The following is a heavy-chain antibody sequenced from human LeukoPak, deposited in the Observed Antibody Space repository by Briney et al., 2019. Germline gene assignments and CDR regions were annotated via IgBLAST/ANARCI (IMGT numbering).Heavy chain of an antibody. CDR1: GYSISSGYY. CDR2: IYHSGST. J-gene: IGHJ5*02. Sequence: SETLSLTCTVSGYSISSGYYWGWIRQPPGKWLEWIGSIYHSGSTYYNPSLKSRVTISVDTSKNQFSLKLSSVTAADTAVYYCALTTVTTLEENWFDPWGQGTLVTVSS. CDR3: ALTTVTTLEENWFDP. D-gene: IGHD4-17*01. V-gene: IGHV4-38-2*02.